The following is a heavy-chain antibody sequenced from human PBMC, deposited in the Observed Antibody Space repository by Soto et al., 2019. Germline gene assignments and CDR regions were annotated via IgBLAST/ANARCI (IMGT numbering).Heavy chain of an antibody. CDR3: VRIRHGNDLRYFDF. J-gene: IGHJ4*02. V-gene: IGHV1-18*01. Sequence: QVQLVQSGPEVKKPGASVKVSCKGSGYTFTSYGISWVRQAPGQGLEWVGWISAYNGNKNYAQNVQDRVSLTTDTPKNTAYMELRSLASDDTAVYYCVRIRHGNDLRYFDFWGQGTLVTVSS. CDR1: GYTFTSYG. CDR2: ISAYNGNK. D-gene: IGHD1-1*01.